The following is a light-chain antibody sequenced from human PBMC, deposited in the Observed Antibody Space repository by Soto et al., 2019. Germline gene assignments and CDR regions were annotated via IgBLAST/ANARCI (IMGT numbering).Light chain of an antibody. CDR2: AVT. V-gene: IGLV2-14*01. J-gene: IGLJ3*02. Sequence: QSALTQPASVSGSPGQSITISCSGTNSDVGAYDYVSWYQQYPGKAPKLMIYAVTNRPSGVSNRFSGSKSGNTASLTISGLQAEDEADYYCSSHTRDSIWVFGGGTKLTVL. CDR1: NSDVGAYDY. CDR3: SSHTRDSIWV.